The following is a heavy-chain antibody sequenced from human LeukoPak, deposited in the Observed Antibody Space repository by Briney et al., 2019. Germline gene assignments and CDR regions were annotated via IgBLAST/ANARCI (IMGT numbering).Heavy chain of an antibody. CDR2: IYYSGST. V-gene: IGHV4-59*01. D-gene: IGHD3-10*01. CDR1: GGSISSYY. CDR3: AREGGFGERHFDY. Sequence: SETLSLTCTVSGGSISSYYWSWIRQPPGKGLEWIGYIYYSGSTNYNPSLKSRVTISVDTSKNQFSLKLSSVTAADTAVYYCAREGGFGERHFDYWGQGTLVTVSS. J-gene: IGHJ4*02.